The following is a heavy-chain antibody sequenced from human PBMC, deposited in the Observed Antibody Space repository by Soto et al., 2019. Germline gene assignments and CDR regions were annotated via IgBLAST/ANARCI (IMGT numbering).Heavy chain of an antibody. Sequence: GESLKISCTASEFSLSSSDMHWVRRAPGKGLEWLAVSSFDGTQQFYGDSVKGRFTVSRDNSNNTLYLEMNSLRTEDMAVYYCAKQLRGSGWYPLDSWGQGTPVTVSS. CDR2: SSFDGTQQ. V-gene: IGHV3-30*18. CDR1: EFSLSSSD. CDR3: AKQLRGSGWYPLDS. D-gene: IGHD6-19*01. J-gene: IGHJ4*02.